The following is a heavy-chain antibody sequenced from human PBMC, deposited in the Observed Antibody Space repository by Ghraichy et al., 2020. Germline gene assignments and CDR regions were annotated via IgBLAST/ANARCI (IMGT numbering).Heavy chain of an antibody. CDR3: AYYCTSGTSCYLVDV. D-gene: IGHD2-8*01. CDR1: GFTFGSYG. Sequence: RGSLRLSCSASGFTFGSYGMSWVRQAPGKGLEWVSSIHSGGYTFYANSVRGRFTISRDNSENTLHLQMSSLRAEDTAVYYCAYYCTSGTSCYLVDVWGQGTTVTVSS. J-gene: IGHJ6*02. CDR2: IHSGGYT. V-gene: IGHV3-23*01.